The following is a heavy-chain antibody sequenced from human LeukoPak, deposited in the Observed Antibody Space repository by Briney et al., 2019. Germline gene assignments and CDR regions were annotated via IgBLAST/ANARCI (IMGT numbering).Heavy chain of an antibody. D-gene: IGHD5-12*01. CDR3: AREGRRLRFRYFDL. Sequence: GWALRLSCAACGCTFSSYSMNWVRQAPAKELEWVSSISSSSRYIYYPDALKGRFTISRDNAKNSLYLPMNSLRGEDTAVYYCAREGRRLRFRYFDLWGRGTLVTVSS. J-gene: IGHJ2*01. CDR1: GCTFSSYS. CDR2: ISSSSRYI. V-gene: IGHV3-21*01.